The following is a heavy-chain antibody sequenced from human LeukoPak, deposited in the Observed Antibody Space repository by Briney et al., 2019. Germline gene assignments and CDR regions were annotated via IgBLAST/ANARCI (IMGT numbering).Heavy chain of an antibody. CDR1: GFTFSSYW. CDR2: INSDGSST. Sequence: GGSLSLSCAASGFTFSSYWMHWVRQAPGKGLVWVSRINSDGSSTSYADSVKGRFTISRDNAKNTLYLQMNSLRAEDTAVYYCARGVIAVAGSGAEDYWGQGTLVTVSS. D-gene: IGHD6-19*01. CDR3: ARGVIAVAGSGAEDY. V-gene: IGHV3-74*01. J-gene: IGHJ4*02.